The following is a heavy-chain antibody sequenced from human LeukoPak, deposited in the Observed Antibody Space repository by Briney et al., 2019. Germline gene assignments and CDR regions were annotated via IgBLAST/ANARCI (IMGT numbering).Heavy chain of an antibody. J-gene: IGHJ4*02. V-gene: IGHV3-23*01. D-gene: IGHD3-3*01. CDR3: AKCPVAYYDFWSGYSTQYYFDY. CDR2: ISGSGGST. Sequence: GGSLRLSCVASGFTFSSYAMSWVRQAPGKGLEWVSAISGSGGSTYYADSVKGRFTISRDNSKNTLYLQMNSLRAEDTAVYYCAKCPVAYYDFWSGYSTQYYFDYWGQGTLVTVSS. CDR1: GFTFSSYA.